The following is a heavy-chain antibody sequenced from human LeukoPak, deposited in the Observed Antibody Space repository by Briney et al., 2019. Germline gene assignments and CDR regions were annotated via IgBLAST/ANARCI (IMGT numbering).Heavy chain of an antibody. J-gene: IGHJ4*02. CDR1: GYTFTSYG. Sequence: ASVKVSCKASGYTFTSYGISWVRQAPGQGLEWMGWISAYNGNTNYAQKLQGRVTMTTDTSTSTAYKELSSLRSEDTAVYYCAGGYGGNSGSLKYWGQGTLVTVSS. CDR2: ISAYNGNT. V-gene: IGHV1-18*01. CDR3: AGGYGGNSGSLKY. D-gene: IGHD4-23*01.